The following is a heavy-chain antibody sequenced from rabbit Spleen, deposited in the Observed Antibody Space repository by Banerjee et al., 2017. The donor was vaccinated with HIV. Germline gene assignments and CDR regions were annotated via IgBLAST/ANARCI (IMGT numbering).Heavy chain of an antibody. V-gene: IGHV1S45*01. J-gene: IGHJ4*01. Sequence: QEQLEESGGELVKPEGSLTLTCTPSGFSFSSSCWICWVRQAPGKGLEWIGCIATADGRTYYATWAKGRFTIYKTSSTTVTLQVTSLTAADPATYFCARNLTDVIGWNFGLWCQGTLVTVS. CDR1: GFSFSSSCW. CDR3: ARNLTDVIGWNFGL. CDR2: IATADGRT. D-gene: IGHD1-1*01.